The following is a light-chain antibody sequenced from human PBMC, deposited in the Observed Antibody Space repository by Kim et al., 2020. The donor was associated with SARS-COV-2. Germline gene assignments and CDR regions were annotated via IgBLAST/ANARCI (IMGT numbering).Light chain of an antibody. Sequence: QSVLTQPPSASGTPGQRVTSSCSGSSSNIGSKTVSWYQHLPGTAPKLLIYNNDQWPSGFPDRFSGSKSGTSASLAISGLPSEDEAEYYCVAWDDSLKGPVFGGGTQLTVL. CDR2: NND. V-gene: IGLV1-44*01. CDR1: SSNIGSKT. CDR3: VAWDDSLKGPV. J-gene: IGLJ3*02.